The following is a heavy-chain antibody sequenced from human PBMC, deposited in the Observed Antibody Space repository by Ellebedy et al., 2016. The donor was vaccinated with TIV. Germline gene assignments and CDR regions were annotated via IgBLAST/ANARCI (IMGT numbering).Heavy chain of an antibody. J-gene: IGHJ4*02. CDR2: IGISLGNI. D-gene: IGHD6-13*01. Sequence: GGSLRLXXVASGYTFTSYPLNWVRQAPGKGLEWVSGIGISLGNIYYADSVKGRFTISRDNARNSLYLQMNSLRDEDTAVYYCVRGDPLVLGYWGQGTLVTVSS. CDR1: GYTFTSYP. CDR3: VRGDPLVLGY. V-gene: IGHV3-48*02.